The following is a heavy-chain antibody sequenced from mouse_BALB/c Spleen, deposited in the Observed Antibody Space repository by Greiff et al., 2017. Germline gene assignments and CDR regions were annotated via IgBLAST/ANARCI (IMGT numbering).Heavy chain of an antibody. J-gene: IGHJ3*01. CDR1: GYTFTDYA. D-gene: IGHD3-1*01. V-gene: IGHV1S137*01. CDR3: ARELGLPFAY. Sequence: QVQLQQSGAELVRPGVSVKISCKGSGYTFTDYAMHWVKQSHAKSLEWIGVISTYYGDASYNQKFKGKATMTVDKSSSTAYMELARLTSEDSAIYYCARELGLPFAYWGQGTLVTVSA. CDR2: ISTYYGDA.